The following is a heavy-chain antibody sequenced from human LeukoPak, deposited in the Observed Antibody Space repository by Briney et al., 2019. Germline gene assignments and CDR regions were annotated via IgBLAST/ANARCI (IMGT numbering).Heavy chain of an antibody. Sequence: SENLSLTCAVYSVSFSGYYWSWIPPPPGQGLEWIGEINHSGSTNYNPSLKSRVTISVDTSKNQFSLKLSSVTAADTAVYYCARGDSSGWYGYWGQGTLVTVSS. J-gene: IGHJ4*02. V-gene: IGHV4-34*01. D-gene: IGHD6-19*01. CDR2: INHSGST. CDR1: SVSFSGYY. CDR3: ARGDSSGWYGY.